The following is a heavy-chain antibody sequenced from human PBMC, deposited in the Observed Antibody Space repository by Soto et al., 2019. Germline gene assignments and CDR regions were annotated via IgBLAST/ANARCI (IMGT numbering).Heavy chain of an antibody. CDR1: GFTFSSYS. V-gene: IGHV3-21*01. CDR3: ARDSDVVVVATSCPDY. J-gene: IGHJ4*02. Sequence: GGSLRLSCAASGFTFSSYSMNWVRQAPGKGLEWVSSISSSSSYIYYADSVKGRFTISRDNAKNSLYLQMNSLRAEDTAVYYCARDSDVVVVATSCPDYWGQGTLVTVSS. CDR2: ISSSSSYI. D-gene: IGHD2-15*01.